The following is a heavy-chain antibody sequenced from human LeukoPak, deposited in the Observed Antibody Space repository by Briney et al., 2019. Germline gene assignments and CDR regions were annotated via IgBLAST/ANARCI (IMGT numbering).Heavy chain of an antibody. Sequence: PSETLSLTCTVSGGSISSGGYYWSWIRQHPGKGLEWIGYIYYSGSTYYNPSLKSRVTISVDTSKNQFSLKLSSVTAADTAVYYCARMPHVLELDTAPLDYWGQGTLVTVSS. CDR3: ARMPHVLELDTAPLDY. J-gene: IGHJ4*02. V-gene: IGHV4-31*03. CDR1: GGSISSGGYY. D-gene: IGHD5-18*01. CDR2: IYYSGST.